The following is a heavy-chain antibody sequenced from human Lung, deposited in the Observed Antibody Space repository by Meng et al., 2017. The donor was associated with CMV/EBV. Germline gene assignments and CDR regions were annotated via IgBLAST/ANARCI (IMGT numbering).Heavy chain of an antibody. CDR2: INPNSGGT. CDR1: GYTFTGYY. D-gene: IGHD2-2*01. CDR3: ARVFGVVVPLEGCMDV. Sequence: ASXXVSXKASGYTFTGYYMHWVRQAPGQGLEWMGWINPNSGGTNYAQKFQGRVTMTRDTSISTAYMELSRLRSDDTAVYYCARVFGVVVPLEGCMDVWGTGNTV. J-gene: IGHJ6*04. V-gene: IGHV1-2*02.